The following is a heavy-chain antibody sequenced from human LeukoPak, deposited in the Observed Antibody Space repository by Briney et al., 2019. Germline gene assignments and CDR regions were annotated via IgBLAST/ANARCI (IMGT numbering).Heavy chain of an antibody. D-gene: IGHD3-22*01. Sequence: QPGGSLRLSCAASGFTFSSYAMSWVRQAPGKGLEWVSAISGSGGSTYCADSVKGRFTISRDNSKNTLYLQMNSLRAEDTAVYYCAKDEMYYYDSSGYYGFDYWGQGTLVTVSS. CDR2: ISGSGGST. CDR1: GFTFSSYA. J-gene: IGHJ4*02. CDR3: AKDEMYYYDSSGYYGFDY. V-gene: IGHV3-23*01.